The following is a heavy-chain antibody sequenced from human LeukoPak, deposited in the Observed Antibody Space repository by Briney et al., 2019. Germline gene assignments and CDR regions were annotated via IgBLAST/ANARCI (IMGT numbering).Heavy chain of an antibody. J-gene: IGHJ4*02. Sequence: SVKVSCKASGGTFSSYAISWVRQAPGQGLEWMGGIIPIFGTANYAQRFQGRVTITADESTSTAYMELSSLRSEDTAVYYCARDPTVAAAGRSNDYWGQGTLVTVSS. D-gene: IGHD6-13*01. V-gene: IGHV1-69*13. CDR3: ARDPTVAAAGRSNDY. CDR1: GGTFSSYA. CDR2: IIPIFGTA.